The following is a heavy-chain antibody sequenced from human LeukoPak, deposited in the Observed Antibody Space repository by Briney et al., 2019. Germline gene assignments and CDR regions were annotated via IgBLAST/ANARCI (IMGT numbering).Heavy chain of an antibody. J-gene: IGHJ4*02. CDR3: ARHASYSSGWYYFDY. Sequence: SETLPLTCSVSGGSISSSSYYWGWIRQPPGKGLEWIGSIYSSGSTYYSPSLKSRVTISVDTSKNQFSLKLSSVTAADTAVYYCARHASYSSGWYYFDYWGQGTLVTVSS. D-gene: IGHD6-19*01. CDR2: IYSSGST. V-gene: IGHV4-39*01. CDR1: GGSISSSSYY.